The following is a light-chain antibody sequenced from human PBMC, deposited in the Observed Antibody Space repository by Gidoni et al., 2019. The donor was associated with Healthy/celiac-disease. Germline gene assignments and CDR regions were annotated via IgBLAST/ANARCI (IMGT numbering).Light chain of an antibody. J-gene: IGKJ2*01. CDR1: QDISNY. CDR2: DAS. CDR3: QQYDNLPRYT. V-gene: IGKV1-33*01. Sequence: DIQMTQSPSSLSASVGDRVTITCQASQDISNYLNWYQQKPGEAPKLLIYDASHLETVVLSMFSGSGSGTDFTFTISSLQPEDIATYYCQQYDNLPRYTCGQGTKLEIK.